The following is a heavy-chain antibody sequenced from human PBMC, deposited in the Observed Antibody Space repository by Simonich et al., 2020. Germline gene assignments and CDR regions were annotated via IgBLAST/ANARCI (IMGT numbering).Heavy chain of an antibody. CDR3: ARTYSGSYYYFDY. D-gene: IGHD1-26*01. Sequence: QVQLVQSGAEVKKPGASVKVSCKASGYTFTSYDINWVRQATGQGVEWMGSMNPNNGNTGYAQKFQGRVTITRNTSISTAYMELSSLRSEDTAVYYCARTYSGSYYYFDYWGQGTLVTVSS. CDR2: MNPNNGNT. V-gene: IGHV1-8*03. CDR1: GYTFTSYD. J-gene: IGHJ4*02.